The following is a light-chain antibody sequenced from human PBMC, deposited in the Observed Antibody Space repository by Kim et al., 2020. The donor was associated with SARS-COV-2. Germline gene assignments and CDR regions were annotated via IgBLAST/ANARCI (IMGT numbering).Light chain of an antibody. CDR2: SAS. V-gene: IGKV3-20*01. CDR1: QSVSSNF. J-gene: IGKJ1*01. Sequence: ENVLTQSPGTLSLSPGERATLSCRASQSVSSNFLAWYQQKAGQAPRLVIYSASSRASGNPDRFSGSGSGTDFTLTISTLEPEDFAVYYCQQYATSPETFGQGTKVDIK. CDR3: QQYATSPET.